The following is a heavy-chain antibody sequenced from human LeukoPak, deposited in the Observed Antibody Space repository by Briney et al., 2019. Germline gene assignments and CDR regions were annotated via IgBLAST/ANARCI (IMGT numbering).Heavy chain of an antibody. CDR2: IRHDGTDQ. D-gene: IGHD7-27*01. Sequence: GGSLRLSCVVSGFTFSVHWVRQVPGKGLEWLTFIRHDGTDQHYADSVRGRFTISRDNSKNTVYLQMNSLRPADTALYYCAKDGNWASVSWGQGTLVTVSS. J-gene: IGHJ5*02. CDR3: AKDGNWASVS. V-gene: IGHV3-30*02. CDR1: GFTFS.